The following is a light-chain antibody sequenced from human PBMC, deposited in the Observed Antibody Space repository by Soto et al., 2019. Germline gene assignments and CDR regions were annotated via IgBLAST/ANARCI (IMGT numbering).Light chain of an antibody. V-gene: IGKV1-5*03. J-gene: IGKJ2*01. CDR1: QSISSW. Sequence: DIQMTQSPSTLSASVGDRVTITCRASQSISSWLAWYQQKPGKAPNLLVYQASSLESGVPSRFSGSGFGTEFTLTISSLQPDDFATEYCHQYKSFPYTFGQGTRLEIK. CDR2: QAS. CDR3: HQYKSFPYT.